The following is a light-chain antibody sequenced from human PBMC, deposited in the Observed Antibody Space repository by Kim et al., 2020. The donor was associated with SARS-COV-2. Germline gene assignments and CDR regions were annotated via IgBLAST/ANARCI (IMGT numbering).Light chain of an antibody. CDR1: QDISNY. Sequence: SVGDRVTLTCQASQDISNYLNWYQQKPGKAPKLLIYDASKLETGVPSRFSGSGSGTDFTFTISSLQPEDIATYYCQQYDNLPLFTFGPGTKVDIK. CDR3: QQYDNLPLFT. CDR2: DAS. V-gene: IGKV1-33*01. J-gene: IGKJ3*01.